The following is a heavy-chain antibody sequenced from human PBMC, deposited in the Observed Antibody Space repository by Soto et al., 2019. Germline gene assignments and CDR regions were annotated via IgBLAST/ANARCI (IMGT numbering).Heavy chain of an antibody. D-gene: IGHD1-1*01. CDR3: AHRAGLQGNWDGGYFDS. CDR1: GFSLSTSGVG. Sequence: QITLKESGPTRVKPTQTLTLTCVFSGFSLSTSGVGVGWIRQPPGKALEWLAFIYWDDDNRYSPALKSRLSVTKDTSQNQAANTMANIDPANTATYFPAHRAGLQGNWDGGYFDSWGQGTPVTDS. J-gene: IGHJ4*02. CDR2: IYWDDDN. V-gene: IGHV2-5*02.